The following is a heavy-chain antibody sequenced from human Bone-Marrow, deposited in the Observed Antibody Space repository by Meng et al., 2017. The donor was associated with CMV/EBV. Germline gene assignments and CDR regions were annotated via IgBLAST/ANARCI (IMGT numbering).Heavy chain of an antibody. Sequence: GSLRLSCAVYGGSFSGYYWSWIRQPPGKGLEWIGEINHSGSTNYNPSLKSRVTISVDTSKNQFSLKLSSVTAADTAVYYCARSSYQLLYWFDPWGQGTLVTVSS. J-gene: IGHJ5*02. CDR3: ARSSYQLLYWFDP. D-gene: IGHD2-2*01. V-gene: IGHV4-34*01. CDR1: GGSFSGYY. CDR2: INHSGST.